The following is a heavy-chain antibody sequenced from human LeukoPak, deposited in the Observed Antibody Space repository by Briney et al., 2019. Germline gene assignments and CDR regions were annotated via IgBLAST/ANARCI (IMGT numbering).Heavy chain of an antibody. CDR3: AIASGGRGGLDS. D-gene: IGHD2-21*01. CDR1: GFTFSNYW. J-gene: IGHJ4*02. CDR2: INQAGSEE. Sequence: GGSLRLSCVASGFTFSNYWMSWVRRAPGKGLEWVANINQAGSEEYYVDSVEGRFTISRDNAKNSLYLQLNSLRAEDTAVYYCAIASGGRGGLDSWGQGTLVTVSS. V-gene: IGHV3-7*03.